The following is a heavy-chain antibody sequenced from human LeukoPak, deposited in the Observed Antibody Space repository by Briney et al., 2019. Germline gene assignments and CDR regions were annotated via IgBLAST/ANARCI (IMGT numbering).Heavy chain of an antibody. V-gene: IGHV3-15*01. CDR1: GFSFTSAW. CDR2: IKGATKTAVAT. CDR3: VWSGCNWFGH. Sequence: GGSLRLSCAASGFSFTSAWMIWARQAPGMGLEWVGRIKGATKTAVATDYAEPVKGRFTISRDDSRQTVYLQMNSLQIEDTAVYYCVWSGCNWFGHWGPGTLVTVSS. J-gene: IGHJ5*02. D-gene: IGHD3-16*01.